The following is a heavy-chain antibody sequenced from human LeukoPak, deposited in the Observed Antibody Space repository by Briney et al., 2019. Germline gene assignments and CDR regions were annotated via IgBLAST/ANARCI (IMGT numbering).Heavy chain of an antibody. CDR2: IRSERYGGTT. CDR3: ARDLREWEPNAFDV. V-gene: IGHV3-49*04. D-gene: IGHD1-26*01. CDR1: GFTFSDSG. Sequence: GGSLRLPCTVSGFTFSDSGLSWVRQAPGKGLEWVGFIRSERYGGTTEYAASVKGRLTISRDDSKTIAYLHLNTLKAEDTAVYYCARDLREWEPNAFDVWGQGTMVNVSP. J-gene: IGHJ3*01.